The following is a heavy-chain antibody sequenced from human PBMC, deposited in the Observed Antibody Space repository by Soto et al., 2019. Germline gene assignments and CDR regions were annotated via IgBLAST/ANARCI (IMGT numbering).Heavy chain of an antibody. CDR3: AKDDNYYDSSARPNWFDP. CDR2: ISGSGGRT. Sequence: EVQLLESGGNLVQSGGSLRLSCAASGFTFSSYAMSCVRQAPGKGLEWVSAISGSGGRTYYADSVKGRFTISRDNSKNTLYLQMNSLRAEDTAVYYCAKDDNYYDSSARPNWFDPWGQGTLVTVCS. V-gene: IGHV3-23*01. J-gene: IGHJ5*02. CDR1: GFTFSSYA. D-gene: IGHD3-22*01.